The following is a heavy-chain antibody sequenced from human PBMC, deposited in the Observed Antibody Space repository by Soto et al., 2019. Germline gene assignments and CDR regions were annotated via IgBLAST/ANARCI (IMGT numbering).Heavy chain of an antibody. J-gene: IGHJ4*02. CDR1: GFTFGDYA. V-gene: IGHV3-49*03. D-gene: IGHD1-7*01. CDR3: TKDGLELRPYSFDY. CDR2: IRSKAYGGTT. Sequence: GGSLRLSCTASGFTFGDYAMSWFRQAPGKGLEWVGFIRSKAYGGTTEYAASVKGRFTISRDDSKSIAYLQMNSLKTEDTAVYYCTKDGLELRPYSFDYWGQGPLVTVSS.